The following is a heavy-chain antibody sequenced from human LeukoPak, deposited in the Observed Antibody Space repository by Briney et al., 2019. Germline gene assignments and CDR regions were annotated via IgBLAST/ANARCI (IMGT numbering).Heavy chain of an antibody. CDR2: IIPIFGTA. D-gene: IGHD6-19*01. J-gene: IGHJ3*02. Sequence: SVKVSCKASGGTFSSYAISWVRQAPGQGLEWMGGIIPIFGTANYAQKFQGRATITADESTSTAYMELSSLRSEDTAVYYCARVGSGWYQDAFDIWGQGTMVTVSS. CDR3: ARVGSGWYQDAFDI. V-gene: IGHV1-69*13. CDR1: GGTFSSYA.